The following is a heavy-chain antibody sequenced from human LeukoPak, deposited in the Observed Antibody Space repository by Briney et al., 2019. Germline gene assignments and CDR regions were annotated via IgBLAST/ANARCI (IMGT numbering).Heavy chain of an antibody. CDR2: ISSSSSYI. J-gene: IGHJ4*02. D-gene: IGHD6-13*01. CDR1: GFTFSSYS. V-gene: IGHV3-21*01. CDR3: ARDGAAKSLPFFDY. Sequence: GRSLRLXCAASGFTFSSYSMNWVRQAPGKGLEWVSSISSSSSYIYYADSVKGRFTISRDNAKNSLYLQMNSLRAEDTAVYYCARDGAAKSLPFFDYWGQGTLVTVSS.